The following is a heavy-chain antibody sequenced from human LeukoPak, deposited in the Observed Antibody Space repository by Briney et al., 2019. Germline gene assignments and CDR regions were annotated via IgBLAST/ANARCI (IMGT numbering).Heavy chain of an antibody. CDR2: IIPIFGTA. V-gene: IGHV1-69*01. CDR3: AREPVQELYCSGGSCYPNPNHQYNWFDP. CDR1: GGTFSSYA. J-gene: IGHJ5*02. D-gene: IGHD2-15*01. Sequence: SVKVSCTASGGTFSSYAISWVRQAPGQGLEWMGGIIPIFGTANYAQKFQGRVTITADESTSTAYMELSSLRSEDTAVYYCAREPVQELYCSGGSCYPNPNHQYNWFDPWGQGTLVTVSS.